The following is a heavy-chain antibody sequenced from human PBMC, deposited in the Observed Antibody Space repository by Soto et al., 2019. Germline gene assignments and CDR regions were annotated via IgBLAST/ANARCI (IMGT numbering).Heavy chain of an antibody. CDR3: ARGITIFGVVSGAYYYYGMDV. J-gene: IGHJ6*02. CDR2: IYPGDSDT. CDR1: GYSFTSYW. Sequence: PGESLKISCKGSGYSFTSYWIGWVRQMPGKGLEWTGIIYPGDSDTRYSPSFQGQVTISADKSISTAYLQWSSLKASDTAMYYCARGITIFGVVSGAYYYYGMDVWGQGTTVTVSS. V-gene: IGHV5-51*01. D-gene: IGHD3-3*01.